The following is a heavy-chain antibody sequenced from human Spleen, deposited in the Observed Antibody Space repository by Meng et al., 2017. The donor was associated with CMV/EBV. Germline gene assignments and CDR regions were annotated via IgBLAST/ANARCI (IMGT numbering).Heavy chain of an antibody. Sequence: QVQLVESGGDLVKPGGSLRLSCAASGFTFSDYQMSWIREAPGKGLEWVSYISSTSSYINYADSVKGRFTISRDNAKNSIYLQMNSLRAEDTAVYYCARVGGSGSYNFDYWGQGTLVTVAS. CDR3: ARVGGSGSYNFDY. D-gene: IGHD3-10*01. CDR2: ISSTSSYI. CDR1: GFTFSDYQ. J-gene: IGHJ4*02. V-gene: IGHV3-11*05.